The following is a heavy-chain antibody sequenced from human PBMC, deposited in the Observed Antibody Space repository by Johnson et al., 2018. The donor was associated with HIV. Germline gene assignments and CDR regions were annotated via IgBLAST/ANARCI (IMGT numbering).Heavy chain of an antibody. Sequence: QVQLVESGGGVVQPGTSLRLSCTASAFNFSTFGMHWVRQAPGKGLEWVAVIWYDGSNKYYADSVKGRFTISRDNSKNTLYLQMNRLRAEDTAVYYCAKGWTTVTTRLDAFDIWGQGTMVTVSS. J-gene: IGHJ3*02. CDR3: AKGWTTVTTRLDAFDI. CDR2: IWYDGSNK. CDR1: AFNFSTFG. V-gene: IGHV3-33*06. D-gene: IGHD4-11*01.